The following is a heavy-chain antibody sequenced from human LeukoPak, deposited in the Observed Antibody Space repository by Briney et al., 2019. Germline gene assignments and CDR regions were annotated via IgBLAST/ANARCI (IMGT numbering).Heavy chain of an antibody. J-gene: IGHJ4*02. CDR3: ARDRGSSGWFDSDY. CDR2: IYYSGST. CDR1: GGSISSSSYY. Sequence: SETLSLTCTVSGGSISSSSYYWGWIRQPPGKGLEWIGSIYYSGSTYYNPSLKSRVTISEDTSRNQFSLKLSSVTAADTAVYYCARDRGSSGWFDSDYWGQGTLVTVSS. D-gene: IGHD6-19*01. V-gene: IGHV4-39*07.